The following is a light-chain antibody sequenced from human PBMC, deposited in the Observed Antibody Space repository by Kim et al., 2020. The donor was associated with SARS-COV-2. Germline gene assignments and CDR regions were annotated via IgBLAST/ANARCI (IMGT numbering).Light chain of an antibody. Sequence: GQRVTISCSGSSSNIGRNTVNWYQQLPGTAPKLLIYENNRRLSGVPDRFSGSKSGTSASLAISGLQSEDESDYYCTVWDGSLNAVVFGGGTQLTVL. CDR2: ENN. V-gene: IGLV1-44*01. CDR1: SSNIGRNT. CDR3: TVWDGSLNAVV. J-gene: IGLJ2*01.